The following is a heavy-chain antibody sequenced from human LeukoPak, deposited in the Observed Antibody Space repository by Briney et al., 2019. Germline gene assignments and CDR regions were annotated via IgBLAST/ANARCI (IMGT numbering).Heavy chain of an antibody. Sequence: GGSLRLSCAASGFTFSSYAMSWVRQAPGKGLEWVSTISYSGGRTNYADSVKGRFAISRDSSKNTLYLQMNGLRGDDTAIYYCAKDDGGSPPDAFDIWGQGTLVSVSS. V-gene: IGHV3-23*01. CDR2: ISYSGGRT. J-gene: IGHJ3*02. D-gene: IGHD1-26*01. CDR3: AKDDGGSPPDAFDI. CDR1: GFTFSSYA.